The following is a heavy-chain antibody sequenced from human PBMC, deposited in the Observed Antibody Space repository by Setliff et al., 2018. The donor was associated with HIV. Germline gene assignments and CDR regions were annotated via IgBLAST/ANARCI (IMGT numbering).Heavy chain of an antibody. CDR2: IWYDGSNQ. D-gene: IGHD2-15*01. CDR3: AREGAVLRPRDYYYMDV. CDR1: GFTSSNYG. J-gene: IGHJ6*03. V-gene: IGHV3-33*01. Sequence: GGSLRLSCAASGFTSSNYGMHWVRQAPGKGLEWVAVIWYDGSNQYYADSVKGRFAISRDNSKNTLDLQMNSLRAEDTAVYYCAREGAVLRPRDYYYMDVWGKGTTVTVSS.